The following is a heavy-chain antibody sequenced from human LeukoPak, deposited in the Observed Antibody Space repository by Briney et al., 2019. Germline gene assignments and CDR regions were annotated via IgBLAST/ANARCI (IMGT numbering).Heavy chain of an antibody. V-gene: IGHV3-11*06. Sequence: PGGSLRLSCAASGFTFSDYYMSWIRQAPGKGLEWVSYISSSSSYTNYADSVKGRFTISRDNAKNSLYLQMNSLRAEDTAVYYCARDNYDSSGFTWGQGTLVTVSS. CDR2: ISSSSSYT. CDR3: ARDNYDSSGFT. CDR1: GFTFSDYY. J-gene: IGHJ4*02. D-gene: IGHD3-22*01.